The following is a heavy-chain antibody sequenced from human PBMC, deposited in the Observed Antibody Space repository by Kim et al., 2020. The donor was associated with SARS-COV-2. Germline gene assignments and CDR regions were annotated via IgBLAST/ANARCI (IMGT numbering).Heavy chain of an antibody. CDR1: GFTFDDYA. J-gene: IGHJ4*02. Sequence: GGSLRLSCAASGFTFDDYAMHWVRQAPGKGLEWVSGISWNSGSIGYADSVKGRFTISRDNAKNSLYLQMNSLRAEDTALYYCAKVGGGWYPDYFDYWGQGTLVTVSS. CDR3: AKVGGGWYPDYFDY. CDR2: ISWNSGSI. V-gene: IGHV3-9*01. D-gene: IGHD6-19*01.